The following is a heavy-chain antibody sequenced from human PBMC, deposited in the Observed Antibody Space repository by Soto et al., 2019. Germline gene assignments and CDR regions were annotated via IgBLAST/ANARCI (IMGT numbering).Heavy chain of an antibody. CDR2: INAGNGNT. D-gene: IGHD3-3*02. Sequence: QVQLVQSGAEVKKPGASVKVSCKASGYTFTSYAMHWVRQAPGQRLEWMGWINAGNGNTKYSQKFQGRVTITRDTSASTAYMELSSLRSEDTAVYYCARDPNIYGSDLDYWGQGTLVTVSS. CDR3: ARDPNIYGSDLDY. J-gene: IGHJ4*02. V-gene: IGHV1-3*01. CDR1: GYTFTSYA.